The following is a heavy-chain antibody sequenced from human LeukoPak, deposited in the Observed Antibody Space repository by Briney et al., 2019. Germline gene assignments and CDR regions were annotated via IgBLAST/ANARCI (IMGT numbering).Heavy chain of an antibody. J-gene: IGHJ4*02. CDR1: GFTFSTYN. CDR2: INRNGVFM. V-gene: IGHV3-21*06. Sequence: GSLRLSCAASGFTFSTYNMIWVRQAPGKGLEWVSSINRNGVFMFYADSVKGRFTISRDNAKNSLYVQMNSLRVEDTAVYYCATLDYYDKSPRILDYWGQGTLVTVSS. D-gene: IGHD3-22*01. CDR3: ATLDYYDKSPRILDY.